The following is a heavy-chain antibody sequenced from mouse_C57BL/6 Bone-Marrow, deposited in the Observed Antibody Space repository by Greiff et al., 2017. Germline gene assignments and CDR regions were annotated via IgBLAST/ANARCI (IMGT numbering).Heavy chain of an antibody. CDR1: GYTFTDYN. D-gene: IGHD2-2*01. Sequence: VQLQQSGPELVKPGASVKMSCKASGYTFTDYNMHWVKQSHGKSLAWIGYINPNNGGTSYNQKFKGKATLTVNKYSSTAYMGRRSLTSEDSAVYYCANDLLWLRRYYYAMDYWGQGTSVTVSS. J-gene: IGHJ4*01. CDR3: ANDLLWLRRYYYAMDY. V-gene: IGHV1-22*01. CDR2: INPNNGGT.